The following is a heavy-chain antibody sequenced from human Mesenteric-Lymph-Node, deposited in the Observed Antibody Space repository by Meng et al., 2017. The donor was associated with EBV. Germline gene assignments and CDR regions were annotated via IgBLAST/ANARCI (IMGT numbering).Heavy chain of an antibody. CDR1: DGTFTTIC. Sequence: SGAWWDKPGVSVKVCCKAFDGTFTTICFSWVPTAPGQGIEWMGGIIPIFGTANYAQKFQGRVTITADKSTSTAYMELSSLRSEDTAVYYCARSFGGVIADYFEYWGQGTLVTVSS. CDR3: ARSFGGVIADYFEY. CDR2: IIPIFGTA. D-gene: IGHD3-16*02. J-gene: IGHJ4*01. V-gene: IGHV1-69*06.